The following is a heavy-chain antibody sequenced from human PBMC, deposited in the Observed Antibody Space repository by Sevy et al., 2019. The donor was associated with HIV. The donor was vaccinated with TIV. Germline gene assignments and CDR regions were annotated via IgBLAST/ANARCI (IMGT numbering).Heavy chain of an antibody. Sequence: ASVKVSCKASGYTFTGYYVHWVRQAPGQGLEWMRWVDPNSGGTNYGQKFQGRVTMTSDTSISTANMELTGLRSDDTAVYYCARSVYGSGTYLNDYWGQGTLVTVSS. CDR3: ARSVYGSGTYLNDY. CDR1: GYTFTGYY. D-gene: IGHD3-10*01. V-gene: IGHV1-2*02. CDR2: VDPNSGGT. J-gene: IGHJ4*02.